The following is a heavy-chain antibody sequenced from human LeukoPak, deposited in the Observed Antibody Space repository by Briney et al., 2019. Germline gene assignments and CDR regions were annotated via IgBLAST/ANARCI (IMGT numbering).Heavy chain of an antibody. Sequence: GGSLRLSCAASGFTVSSNYMSWVRQAPGKRLEWVSGIYSGGSTYYADSVKGRFTISRDNSKNTLYLQMNSLRAEDTAVYYCARGGGYYDSTLDYWGQGTLVTVSS. V-gene: IGHV3-66*01. D-gene: IGHD3-22*01. J-gene: IGHJ4*02. CDR3: ARGGGYYDSTLDY. CDR1: GFTVSSNY. CDR2: IYSGGST.